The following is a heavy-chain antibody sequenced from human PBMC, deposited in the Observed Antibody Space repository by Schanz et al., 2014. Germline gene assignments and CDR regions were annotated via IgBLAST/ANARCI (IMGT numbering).Heavy chain of an antibody. CDR2: ISGSAIST. Sequence: EMQLLESGGGLVQPGGSLRLSCAASGFTFSNFAMTWVRQAPGKGLEWLSTISGSAISTFYADSVKGRFSISRDNSRNTLFLHLNALRAEDTAVYYCAKVWGSDYFYPFDYWGQGTLVTVSS. J-gene: IGHJ4*02. CDR3: AKVWGSDYFYPFDY. CDR1: GFTFSNFA. D-gene: IGHD3-22*01. V-gene: IGHV3-23*01.